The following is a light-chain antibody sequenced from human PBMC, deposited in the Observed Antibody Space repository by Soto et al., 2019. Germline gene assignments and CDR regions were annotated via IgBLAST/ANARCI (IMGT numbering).Light chain of an antibody. CDR1: QSVLYSSNNKNY. V-gene: IGKV4-1*01. Sequence: DIVMTQSPDSLAVSLGERATINCRSSQSVLYSSNNKNYSAWYQQKPGQPPKPLIYWASTRESGVPDRFSGSGSGADFTLTISSLQAEDVAVYYCQQYYITPQTFGQGTKVEIK. J-gene: IGKJ1*01. CDR2: WAS. CDR3: QQYYITPQT.